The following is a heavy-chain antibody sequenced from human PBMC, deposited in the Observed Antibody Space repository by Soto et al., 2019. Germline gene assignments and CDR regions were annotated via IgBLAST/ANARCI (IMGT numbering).Heavy chain of an antibody. CDR2: ISGSGGST. V-gene: IGHV3-23*01. CDR3: AKEYYDSSGYSDYFDY. D-gene: IGHD3-22*01. CDR1: GFTFSSYA. J-gene: IGHJ4*02. Sequence: GGSLRLSCAASGFTFSSYAMSWVRQAPGKGLEWVSAISGSGGSTYYADSVKGRFTISRDNSKNTLYLQMNSLRAEDTAVYYCAKEYYDSSGYSDYFDYWGQGTLVTVSS.